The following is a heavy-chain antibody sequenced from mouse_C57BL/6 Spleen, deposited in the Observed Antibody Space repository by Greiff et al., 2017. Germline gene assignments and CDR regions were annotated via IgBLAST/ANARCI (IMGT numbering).Heavy chain of an antibody. CDR3: TREGSSDDAMDY. Sequence: EVQGVESGEGLVKPGGSLKLSCAASGFTFSSYAMSWVRQTPEKRLAWVAYISSGGDYIYYADTVKGRFTISRDNARNTLYLQMSSLKSEDTAMYYCTREGSSDDAMDYWGQGTSVTVSS. V-gene: IGHV5-9-1*02. J-gene: IGHJ4*01. D-gene: IGHD3-2*02. CDR2: ISSGGDYI. CDR1: GFTFSSYA.